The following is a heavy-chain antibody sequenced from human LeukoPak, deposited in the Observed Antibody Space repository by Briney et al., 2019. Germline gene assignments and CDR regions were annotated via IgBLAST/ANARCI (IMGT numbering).Heavy chain of an antibody. J-gene: IGHJ4*02. Sequence: HPGGSLRLSCAASGFTFGDYAMHWVRQAPGKGLEWVSGISWNSGSIGYADSVKGRFTISRDNAKNSLYLQMNSLRAEDTALYYCAKGYYDSSGYSSFDYWGQGTLVTVSS. CDR3: AKGYYDSSGYSSFDY. V-gene: IGHV3-9*01. CDR1: GFTFGDYA. CDR2: ISWNSGSI. D-gene: IGHD3-22*01.